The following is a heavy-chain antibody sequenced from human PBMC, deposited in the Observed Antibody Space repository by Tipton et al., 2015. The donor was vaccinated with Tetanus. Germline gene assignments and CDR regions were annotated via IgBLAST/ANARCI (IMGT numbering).Heavy chain of an antibody. Sequence: SLRLSCAASGFTFDDYAMHWVRQAPGKGLEWVSGISWNSGSIGYADSVKGRFTISRDNAKNSLYLQMNSLRAEDTALYYCAKEDGSYYDSSGYYSYYYYGMDVWGQGTTVTVSS. CDR3: AKEDGSYYDSSGYYSYYYYGMDV. V-gene: IGHV3-9*01. CDR2: ISWNSGSI. CDR1: GFTFDDYA. J-gene: IGHJ6*02. D-gene: IGHD3-22*01.